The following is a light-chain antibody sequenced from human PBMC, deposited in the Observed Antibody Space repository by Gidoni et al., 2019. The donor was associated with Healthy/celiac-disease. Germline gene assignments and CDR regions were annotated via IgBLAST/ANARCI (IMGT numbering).Light chain of an antibody. CDR1: QSVNNN. CDR3: QQYNNWPMYT. V-gene: IGKV3-15*01. Sequence: EIVMTQSPATLSVSPGERATLSCRASQSVNNNLAWYQQKPGQAPRLLIYGASTRATGIPARFSGSGSGTEFTLTISSLQSEDFAVYYCQQYNNWPMYTFGQXTKLEIK. CDR2: GAS. J-gene: IGKJ2*01.